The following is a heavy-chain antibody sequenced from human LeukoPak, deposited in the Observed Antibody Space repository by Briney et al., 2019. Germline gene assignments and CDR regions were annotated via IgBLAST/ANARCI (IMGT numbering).Heavy chain of an antibody. CDR3: ARDLRDSSVGYYFDY. J-gene: IGHJ4*02. V-gene: IGHV3-20*04. D-gene: IGHD6-19*01. Sequence: GGSLRLSCAASGFTFDDYGMSWVRQAPGKGLEWVSGINWNGGSTGYADSVKGRFTISRDNAKNSLYLQMNSLRAEDTALYYCARDLRDSSVGYYFDYWGQGTLVTISS. CDR1: GFTFDDYG. CDR2: INWNGGST.